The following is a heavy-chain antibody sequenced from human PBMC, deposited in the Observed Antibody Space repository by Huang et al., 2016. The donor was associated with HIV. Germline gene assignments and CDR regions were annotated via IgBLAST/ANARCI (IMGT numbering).Heavy chain of an antibody. J-gene: IGHJ4*02. D-gene: IGHD3-22*01. CDR3: ARRLDGTYYSDSSQYYALDY. Sequence: QVQLQQWGAGLLKPSENLSLTWIRQPPGKGLEWIGEINHSGSDKYSPSFKSRVTISGDTTKNQFSLRLSAVNAADTALYFCARRLDGTYYSDSSQYYALDYWGQGTLVTVSS. V-gene: IGHV4-34*02. CDR2: INHSGSD.